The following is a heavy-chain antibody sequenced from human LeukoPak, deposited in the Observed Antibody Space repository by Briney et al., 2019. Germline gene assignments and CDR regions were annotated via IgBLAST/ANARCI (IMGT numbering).Heavy chain of an antibody. D-gene: IGHD3-16*02. Sequence: PGRSLRLSCAASGFTFSSYAMHWVRQAPGKGLEWVAVISYDGSNKYYADSVKGRFTISRDNSKNTLYLQMSSLRAEDTAVYYCAREGDYVWGSYRPFDYWGQGTLVTVSS. CDR2: ISYDGSNK. CDR1: GFTFSSYA. J-gene: IGHJ4*02. V-gene: IGHV3-30-3*01. CDR3: AREGDYVWGSYRPFDY.